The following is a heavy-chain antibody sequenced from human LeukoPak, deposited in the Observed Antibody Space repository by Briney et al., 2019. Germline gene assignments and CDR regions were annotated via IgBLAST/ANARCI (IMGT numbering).Heavy chain of an antibody. CDR2: IYPGDSDT. D-gene: IGHD3-10*01. Sequence: GESLKISCKGSGYSFTRYWIGWVRQMPGKGLEWMGIIYPGDSDTRYSPSFQGQVSMSADKSSSTAYVQWSSLKASDTAIYYCARLVSTMFDSWGQGTLVTVSS. CDR3: ARLVSTMFDS. V-gene: IGHV5-51*01. J-gene: IGHJ4*02. CDR1: GYSFTRYW.